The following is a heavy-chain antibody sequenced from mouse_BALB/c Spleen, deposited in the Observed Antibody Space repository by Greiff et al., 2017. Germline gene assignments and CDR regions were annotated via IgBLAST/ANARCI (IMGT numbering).Heavy chain of an antibody. CDR3: ASLYDFDWCAY. V-gene: IGHV5-6-5*01. CDR2: ISSGGST. J-gene: IGHJ3*01. CDR1: GFTFSSYA. Sequence: EVKLMESGGGLVKPGGSLKLSCAASGFTFSSYAMSWVRQTPEKRLEWVASISSGGSTYYPASVKGRFTISRDNARNILYLQMSSLRSEDTAMYYCASLYDFDWCAYWGQGTLVTVSA. D-gene: IGHD2-4*01.